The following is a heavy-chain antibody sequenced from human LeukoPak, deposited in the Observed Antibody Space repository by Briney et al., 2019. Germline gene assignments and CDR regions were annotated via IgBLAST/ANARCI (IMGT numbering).Heavy chain of an antibody. CDR1: GGTFSSYA. CDR2: IIPIFGTA. CDR3: ATELVDTAMVRVFDY. D-gene: IGHD5-18*01. Sequence: SVKVSCKASGGTFSSYAISWVRQAPGQGLEWMGGIIPIFGTANYAQKFQGRVTITADESTSTAYMEPSSLRSEDTAVYYCATELVDTAMVRVFDYWGQGTLVTVSS. J-gene: IGHJ4*02. V-gene: IGHV1-69*13.